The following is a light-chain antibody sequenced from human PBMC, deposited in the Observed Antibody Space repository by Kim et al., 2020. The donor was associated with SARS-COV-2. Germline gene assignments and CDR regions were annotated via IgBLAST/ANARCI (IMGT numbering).Light chain of an antibody. J-gene: IGLJ3*02. CDR1: SSNIGKSA. V-gene: IGLV1-36*01. CDR3: AAWDDSLNGWV. CDR2: YDD. Sequence: QSVLTQPPSVSAAPRQRVTISCSGSSSNIGKSAVNWYRRLPGEAPKLLIYYDDLLPSGVSGRFSGSKSGTSASLAISGLQPGDEAAYYCAAWDDSLNGWVFGGGTKGTVL.